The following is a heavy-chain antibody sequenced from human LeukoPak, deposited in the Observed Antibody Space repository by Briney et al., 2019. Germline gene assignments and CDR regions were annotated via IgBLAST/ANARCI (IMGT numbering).Heavy chain of an antibody. CDR3: SRNPTAYNWFDP. Sequence: GGSLRLSCAASGFTFSSYSMNWVRQAPGRGLEWVSYISSNSSTIYYSDSVKGRFTISRDNAKNSLYLQMNSLRGEDTAVYFCSRNPTAYNWFDPWGQGTLVTVSS. CDR1: GFTFSSYS. V-gene: IGHV3-48*01. J-gene: IGHJ5*02. CDR2: ISSNSSTI. D-gene: IGHD1-14*01.